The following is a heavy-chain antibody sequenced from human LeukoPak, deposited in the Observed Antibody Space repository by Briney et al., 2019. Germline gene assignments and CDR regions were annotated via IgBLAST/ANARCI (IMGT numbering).Heavy chain of an antibody. J-gene: IGHJ3*02. D-gene: IGHD6-19*01. V-gene: IGHV4-34*01. CDR2: INHSGST. CDR3: ARYDGWIDAFDI. CDR1: GGSFSGYY. Sequence: SETLSLTCAVCGGSFSGYYWSWIRQPPGKGLEWIGEINHSGSTNYNPSLKSRVTISVDTSKNQFSLKLSSVTAADTAVYYCARYDGWIDAFDIWGQGTMVTVSS.